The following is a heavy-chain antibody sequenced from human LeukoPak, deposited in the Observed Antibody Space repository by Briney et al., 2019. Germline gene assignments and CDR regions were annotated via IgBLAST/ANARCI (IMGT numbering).Heavy chain of an antibody. CDR3: ARARSGIGAFDI. J-gene: IGHJ3*02. D-gene: IGHD3-10*01. CDR1: GGSISSTTYY. Sequence: SETLSLTCTVSGGSISSTTYYWAWIRQPPGKGLEWIGSIYHSGSTYYNPSLKSRVTISVDTSKNQFSLKLSSVTAADTAVYYCARARSGIGAFDIWGQGTMVTVSS. CDR2: IYHSGST. V-gene: IGHV4-39*07.